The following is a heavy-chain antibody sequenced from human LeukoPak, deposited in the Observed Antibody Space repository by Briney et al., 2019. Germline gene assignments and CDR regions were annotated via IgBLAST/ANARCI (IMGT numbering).Heavy chain of an antibody. J-gene: IGHJ4*02. CDR3: ARGPPNWRYDY. D-gene: IGHD1-1*01. CDR2: MSPNSGDT. Sequence: ASVKVSCKASGYTFTSYNFNWVRQATGQRPEWMGWMSPNSGDTGYAQKFQDRVTMTRNTSISTAYMELSSLRSDDTAVYYCARGPPNWRYDYWGPGALVTVSS. V-gene: IGHV1-8*01. CDR1: GYTFTSYN.